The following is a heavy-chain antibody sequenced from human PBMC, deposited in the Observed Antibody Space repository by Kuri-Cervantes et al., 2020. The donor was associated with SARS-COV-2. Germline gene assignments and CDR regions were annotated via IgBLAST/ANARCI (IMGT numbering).Heavy chain of an antibody. V-gene: IGHV4-4*02. Sequence: SCAVSGGSISSSNWWSWVRQPPGKGLEWIGEIYHIGSTNYNPSLKSRVTISVDKSKNQFSLKLSSVTAADTAVYYCARDTGYCGGDCSAFDIWGQGTMVTVSS. J-gene: IGHJ3*02. D-gene: IGHD2-21*02. CDR2: IYHIGST. CDR1: GGSISSSNW. CDR3: ARDTGYCGGDCSAFDI.